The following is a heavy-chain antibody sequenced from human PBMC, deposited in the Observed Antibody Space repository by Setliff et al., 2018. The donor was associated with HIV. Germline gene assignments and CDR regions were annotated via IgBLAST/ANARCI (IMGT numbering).Heavy chain of an antibody. Sequence: PSETLSLTCGFPGATFSGYYWGWIRQPPGKGLEWIASIYYSGTTYYNPSLKSRVTISVDTSKNQFSLKLSSVTAADTAVYYCAGRSLSLVRGIIISGDRFFDYWGQGSLVTVSS. J-gene: IGHJ4*02. CDR3: AGRSLSLVRGIIISGDRFFDY. CDR2: IYYSGTT. CDR1: GATFSGYY. D-gene: IGHD3-10*01. V-gene: IGHV4-38-2*01.